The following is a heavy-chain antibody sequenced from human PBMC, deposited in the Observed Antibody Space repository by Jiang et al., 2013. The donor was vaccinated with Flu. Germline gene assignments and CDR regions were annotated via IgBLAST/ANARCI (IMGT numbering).Heavy chain of an antibody. CDR2: IYYSGST. J-gene: IGHJ5*02. V-gene: IGHV4-59*01. CDR1: GGSISSYY. D-gene: IGHD3-16*01. CDR3: ARGGFAYDP. Sequence: LLKPSETLSLTCTVSGGSISSYYWSWIRQPPGKGLEWIGYIYYSGSTNYNPSLKSRVTISVDTSKNQFSLKLSSVTAADTAVYYCARGGFAYDPWGQGTLVTVSS.